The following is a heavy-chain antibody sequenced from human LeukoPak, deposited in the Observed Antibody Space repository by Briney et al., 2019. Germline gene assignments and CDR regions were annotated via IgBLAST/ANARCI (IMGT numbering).Heavy chain of an antibody. CDR2: LNPNSGNT. V-gene: IGHV1-8*01. CDR1: GYTFTTYD. D-gene: IGHD1-26*01. Sequence: ASVKVSCKASGYTFTTYDVNWVRQATGQGLEWMGWLNPNSGNTGYVQKFQGRVTMTMNTSISTAYMELTSLTSEDTAVYYCARSTMGARRKYDYWGQGTLVTVSS. J-gene: IGHJ4*02. CDR3: ARSTMGARRKYDY.